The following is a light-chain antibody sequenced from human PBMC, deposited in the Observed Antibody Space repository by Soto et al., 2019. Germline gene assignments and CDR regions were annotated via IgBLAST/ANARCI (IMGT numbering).Light chain of an antibody. Sequence: DTVMTQSPLSLPVTRGQPASICCRSSQSLVYSDGNTYLNWFQQRPGQSPRRLIYKVSNRDSGVPDRFSGSGSGTEFTLTISSLQPDDFATYYCQQYNSYPWTFGQGTKVDIK. V-gene: IGKV2-30*01. CDR1: QSLVYSDGNTY. CDR3: QQYNSYPWT. CDR2: KVS. J-gene: IGKJ1*01.